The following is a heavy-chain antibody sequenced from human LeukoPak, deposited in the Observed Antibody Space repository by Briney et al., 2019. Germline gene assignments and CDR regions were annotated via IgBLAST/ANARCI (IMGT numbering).Heavy chain of an antibody. CDR1: GYSISSGYY. J-gene: IGHJ6*03. CDR2: IYHSGST. D-gene: IGHD2-21*01. CDR3: ARLVDYCGGDCYSSYYMDV. V-gene: IGHV4-38-2*01. Sequence: SETLSLTCAVFGYSISSGYYWGWIRQPPGKGLEWIGSIYHSGSTYYNPSLKSRVTISVDTSKNQFSLKLSSVTAADTAVYYCARLVDYCGGDCYSSYYMDVWGKGTTVTVSS.